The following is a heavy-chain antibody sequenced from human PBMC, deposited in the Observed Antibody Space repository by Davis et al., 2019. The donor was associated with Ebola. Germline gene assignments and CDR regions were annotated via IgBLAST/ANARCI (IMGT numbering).Heavy chain of an antibody. CDR1: GFTFSSYA. CDR2: ISGSGGGT. V-gene: IGHV3-23*01. J-gene: IGHJ3*02. Sequence: GESLKISCAASGFTFSSYAMSWVRQAPGKGLEWVSAISGSGGGTYYADSVKGRFTISRDNSKNTLYLQMNSLRAEDTAVYYCAKDIIPDYYDSSGYYRGAFDIWGQGTMVTVSS. CDR3: AKDIIPDYYDSSGYYRGAFDI. D-gene: IGHD3-22*01.